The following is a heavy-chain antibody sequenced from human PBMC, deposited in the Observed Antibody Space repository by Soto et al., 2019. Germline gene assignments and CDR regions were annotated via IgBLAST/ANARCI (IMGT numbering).Heavy chain of an antibody. J-gene: IGHJ3*02. Sequence: GASVTVSCTASGYAFASYGIRWVRQAPGQGLEWVAWISAYNGKRDTAQKFQGRVTMTLDTSTDTAHMELGDLTSADTAVYYCARGRIVASIHDAFEIWGQGTKVTVSS. D-gene: IGHD5-12*01. CDR2: ISAYNGKR. CDR1: GYAFASYG. CDR3: ARGRIVASIHDAFEI. V-gene: IGHV1-18*01.